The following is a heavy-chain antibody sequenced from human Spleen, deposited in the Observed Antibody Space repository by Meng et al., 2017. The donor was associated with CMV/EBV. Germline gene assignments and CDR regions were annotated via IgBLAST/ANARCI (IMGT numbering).Heavy chain of an antibody. CDR2: ISSSSSTI. CDR1: GFTFSSYS. J-gene: IGHJ4*02. Sequence: GESLKISCAASGFTFSSYSMNWVRQAPGKGLEWVSYISSSSSTIYYADSVKGRFTISRDNAKNSLYLQMNSLRAGDTAVYYCARGPPGYGSGSYPDYWGQGTLVTVSS. CDR3: ARGPPGYGSGSYPDY. D-gene: IGHD3-10*01. V-gene: IGHV3-48*04.